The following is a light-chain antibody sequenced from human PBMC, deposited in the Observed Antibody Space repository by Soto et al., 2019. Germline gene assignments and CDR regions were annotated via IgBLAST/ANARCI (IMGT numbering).Light chain of an antibody. CDR2: EVS. V-gene: IGLV2-18*02. Sequence: QSALTQPPSVSGSPGQSVAISCTGTSSDVGSYNRVAWYQQPPGTAPKLMIYEVSNRTSGVPDRFSGFKSGNTASLTISGLQAEDEADYYCSSFTSSSTYVFGTGTKVTVL. J-gene: IGLJ1*01. CDR3: SSFTSSSTYV. CDR1: SSDVGSYNR.